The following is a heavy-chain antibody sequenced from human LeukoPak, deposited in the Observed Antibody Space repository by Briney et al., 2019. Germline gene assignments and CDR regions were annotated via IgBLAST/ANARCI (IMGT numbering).Heavy chain of an antibody. Sequence: GGSLRLSCAASGFTFSSYGMHWVRQAPGKGLEWVAVISYDGSNKYYADSVKGRFTISRDNSKNTLYLQMNSLRAEDTAVYYCAKDRNDYGDWDAFDIWGQGTMVTVSS. CDR1: GFTFSSYG. CDR2: ISYDGSNK. J-gene: IGHJ3*02. V-gene: IGHV3-30*18. CDR3: AKDRNDYGDWDAFDI. D-gene: IGHD4-17*01.